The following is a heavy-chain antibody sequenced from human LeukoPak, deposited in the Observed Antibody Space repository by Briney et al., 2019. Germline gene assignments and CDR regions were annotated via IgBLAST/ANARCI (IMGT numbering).Heavy chain of an antibody. CDR3: AREAAGYHYYYGMDV. J-gene: IGHJ6*02. D-gene: IGHD6-13*01. V-gene: IGHV3-53*01. CDR1: GFTVSSNY. CDR2: IYTGGTT. Sequence: GGSLRLSCATSGFTVSSNYMSWVRQAPGKGLEWVALIYTGGTTSYADSVKGRFTISRDNSKNTLYLQMDSLRAEETAVYYCAREAAGYHYYYGMDVWGQGTTVTVSS.